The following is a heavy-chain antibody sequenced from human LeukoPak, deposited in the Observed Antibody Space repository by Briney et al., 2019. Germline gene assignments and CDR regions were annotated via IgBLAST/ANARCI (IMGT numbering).Heavy chain of an antibody. D-gene: IGHD1-26*01. J-gene: IGHJ4*02. CDR2: MFYRGST. V-gene: IGHV4-39*01. Sequence: SETLSLTCTVSGVSISTSTYYWAWIRQPPGKGLEWIGSMFYRGSTYYNASLKSRVTISVDTSENQFSLNLSSATASDTAIFYCARQGGWGGAASLIEYWGQGTLVTVSS. CDR1: GVSISTSTYY. CDR3: ARQGGWGGAASLIEY.